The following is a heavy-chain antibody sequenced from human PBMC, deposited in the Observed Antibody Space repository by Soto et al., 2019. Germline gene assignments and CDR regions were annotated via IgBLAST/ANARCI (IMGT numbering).Heavy chain of an antibody. D-gene: IGHD3-10*01. CDR3: ARDAYYYGSGSSYYYGMDV. CDR2: IYDSGST. CDR1: GGSFSTYY. Sequence: QVQLQESGPGLVKPSETLSLTCTVSGGSFSTYYWNWIRQPPGKGLEWIGYIYDSGSTNYNPSVKSRVTISVDTSKNQFSLKLRSVTAADTAVYYCARDAYYYGSGSSYYYGMDVWGQGTTVTVSS. V-gene: IGHV4-59*01. J-gene: IGHJ6*02.